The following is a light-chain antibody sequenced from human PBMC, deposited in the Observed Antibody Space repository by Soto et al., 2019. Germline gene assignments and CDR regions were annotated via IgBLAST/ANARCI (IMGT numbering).Light chain of an antibody. V-gene: IGKV3D-11*03. CDR1: RGISSN. Sequence: EIVMTQDPGTRSLSPGERATLSCRASRGISSNLAWYQQKPGQAPRLLISDTSNRAPGVPAWFSGSGSGTDFTITISDLEHADVGLYYRQQHLNWPPGFGQGTKVDIK. J-gene: IGKJ1*01. CDR3: QQHLNWPPG. CDR2: DTS.